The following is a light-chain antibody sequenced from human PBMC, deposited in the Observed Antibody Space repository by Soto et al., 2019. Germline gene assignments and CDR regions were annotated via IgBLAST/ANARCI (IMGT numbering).Light chain of an antibody. CDR3: AAWDDSLNGVA. J-gene: IGLJ2*01. V-gene: IGLV1-44*01. CDR2: SNN. CDR1: SFNIGTNS. Sequence: QPVLTQPSSASGTPGQRVTISCSGSSFNIGTNSVNWYQQFPGTAPRLLIYSNNQRPSGVPDRFSGSRSGTSASLAISGLQSEDEADYHCAAWDDSLNGVAFGGGTKVTVL.